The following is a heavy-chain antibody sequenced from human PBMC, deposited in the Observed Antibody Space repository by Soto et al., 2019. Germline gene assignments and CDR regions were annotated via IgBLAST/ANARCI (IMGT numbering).Heavy chain of an antibody. CDR1: GGSMSSDH. Sequence: SETLCLRCTGSGGSMSSDHWCWIRQPPGKGLEWIGYIYYSGSTNYNPSLKSRVTISVDTSKNQFSLKLSSVTAADTSVYYCARPYATTLDYSGQVTLLSVS. CDR2: IYYSGST. CDR3: ARPYATTLDY. V-gene: IGHV4-59*08. J-gene: IGHJ4*02. D-gene: IGHD1-26*01.